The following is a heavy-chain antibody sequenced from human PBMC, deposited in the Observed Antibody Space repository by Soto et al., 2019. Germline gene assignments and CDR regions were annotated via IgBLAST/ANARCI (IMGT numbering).Heavy chain of an antibody. CDR1: GFTFTNYN. CDR3: ARGSSSRYFDV. CDR2: IDPSGGNT. J-gene: IGHJ2*01. V-gene: IGHV1-46*01. Sequence: QVQLVQSGAEVKKPGASVKVSCTASGFTFTNYNIHWVRQAPGQGLEWMGIIDPSGGNTNYAQKFQGRVALTRDTSTRTVYMELRSLRSEDTAVYYCARGSSSRYFDVWGRGTLVTVSS. D-gene: IGHD6-13*01.